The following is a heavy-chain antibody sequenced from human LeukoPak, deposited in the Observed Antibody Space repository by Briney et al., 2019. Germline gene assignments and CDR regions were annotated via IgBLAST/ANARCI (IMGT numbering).Heavy chain of an antibody. Sequence: PSETLSLTCTVSGGSIRSSYYYWGWIRQPPGKGLEWIGSIYDSGSTYYNPSLKSRVTISVDTSKNQFSLKLNSVTAADTAVYYCARVRLGYSSGWYPGDYFDYWGQGTLVTVSS. CDR2: IYDSGST. V-gene: IGHV4-39*01. CDR1: GGSIRSSYYY. D-gene: IGHD6-19*01. J-gene: IGHJ4*02. CDR3: ARVRLGYSSGWYPGDYFDY.